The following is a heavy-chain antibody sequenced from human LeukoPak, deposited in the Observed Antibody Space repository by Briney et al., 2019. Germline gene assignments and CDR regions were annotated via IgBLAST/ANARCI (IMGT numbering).Heavy chain of an antibody. J-gene: IGHJ3*02. Sequence: SETLSLTCAVYGGSFSGYYWSWIRQPPGKGLEWMGEINHSGSTNYNPSLKSRVTISVDTSKNQFSLKLSSVTAADTAVYYCARGEEKAAAGLNAFDIWGQGTMVTVSS. D-gene: IGHD6-13*01. V-gene: IGHV4-34*01. CDR2: INHSGST. CDR3: ARGEEKAAAGLNAFDI. CDR1: GGSFSGYY.